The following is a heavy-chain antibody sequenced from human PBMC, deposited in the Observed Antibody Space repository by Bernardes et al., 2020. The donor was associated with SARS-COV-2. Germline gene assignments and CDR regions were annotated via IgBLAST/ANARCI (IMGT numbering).Heavy chain of an antibody. CDR2: IYASGNS. D-gene: IGHD2-21*02. V-gene: IGHV4-39*01. J-gene: IGHJ6*02. CDR3: AGSSCGIDCYIGGLRSWDYGMDV. CDR1: VASISTTNYY. Sequence: TLSLTCAVPVASISTTNYYWGWIRQPPGKGLEWIGSIYASGNSYYNPSLQSRVRGSVAPSKNQFSLRLSFVTAADTAVYYCAGSSCGIDCYIGGLRSWDYGMDVWGHGTTVTVSS.